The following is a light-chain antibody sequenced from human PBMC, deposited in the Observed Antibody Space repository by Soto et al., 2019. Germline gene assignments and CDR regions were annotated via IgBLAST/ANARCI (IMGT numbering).Light chain of an antibody. J-gene: IGLJ2*01. V-gene: IGLV1-44*01. CDR3: ATWDDILNSVV. CDR2: ANN. CDR1: SSNIGGSV. Sequence: QSVLTQPPSASGTPGQRVTISCSGGSSNIGGSVVNWYQQLPGTAPKLLIYANNQRPSGVPDRFSGSKSGTSASLVISGRQCEYEANYYCATWDDILNSVVLGGGTKPAVL.